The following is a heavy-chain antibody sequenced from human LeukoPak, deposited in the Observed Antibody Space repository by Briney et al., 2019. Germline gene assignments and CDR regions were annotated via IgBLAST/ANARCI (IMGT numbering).Heavy chain of an antibody. V-gene: IGHV3-53*01. CDR3: AGGYSYGYSAPFDY. CDR2: IYSGGST. CDR1: GFTVSSNY. J-gene: IGHJ4*02. Sequence: GGSLRLSCAASGFTVSSNYMSWVRQAPGKGLEWGSVIYSGGSTYYADSVKGRFTISRDNSKNTLYLQMNSLRAEDTAVYYCAGGYSYGYSAPFDYWGQGTLVTVSS. D-gene: IGHD5-18*01.